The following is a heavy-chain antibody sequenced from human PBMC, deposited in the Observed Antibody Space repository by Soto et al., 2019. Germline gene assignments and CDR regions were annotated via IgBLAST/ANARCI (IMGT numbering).Heavy chain of an antibody. V-gene: IGHV5-51*01. D-gene: IGHD4-17*01. J-gene: IGHJ6*02. CDR2: IYPGDSDT. CDR3: ARGAPTTVTSYYYYYYGMDV. Sequence: GESLKISCKGSGYSFTSYWIGWVRQMPGKGLEWMGIIYPGDSDTRYSPSFQGQVTISADKSISTAYLQWSSLKASDTAMYYCARGAPTTVTSYYYYYYGMDVWGQGTTVTVSS. CDR1: GYSFTSYW.